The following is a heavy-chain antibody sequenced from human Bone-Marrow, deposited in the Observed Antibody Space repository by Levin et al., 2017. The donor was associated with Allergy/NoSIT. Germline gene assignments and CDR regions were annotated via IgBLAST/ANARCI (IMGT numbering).Heavy chain of an antibody. D-gene: IGHD3-10*01. CDR1: GGTFNTYS. J-gene: IGHJ4*02. CDR2: IRPMFGSG. CDR3: ARDYGSGSA. Sequence: KISCRISGGTFNTYSIGWVRQAPGPGLEWMGGIRPMFGSGNYAQKFQGRLTITADEATRTSYMELRRLPSEDTDVYYCARDYGSGSARGQGTLVTFSS. V-gene: IGHV1-69*01.